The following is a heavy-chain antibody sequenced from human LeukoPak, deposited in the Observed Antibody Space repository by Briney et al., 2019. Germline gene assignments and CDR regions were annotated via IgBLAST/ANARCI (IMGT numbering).Heavy chain of an antibody. CDR1: GASINGYY. J-gene: IGHJ4*01. V-gene: IGHV4-59*01. CDR2: IISTGTI. CDR3: ARVTDWNDLEC. Sequence: SETLSLTCTVSGASINGYYWSWIRQPPGKRLEWIGYIISTGTINYNPSLKSRGTISIDTSKNQLSLKFTSVTAADTDVYYCARVTDWNDLECWGPGALVTLSS. D-gene: IGHD1-1*01.